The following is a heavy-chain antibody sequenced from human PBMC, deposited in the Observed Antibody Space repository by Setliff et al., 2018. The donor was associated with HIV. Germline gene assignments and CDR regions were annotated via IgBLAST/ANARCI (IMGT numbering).Heavy chain of an antibody. CDR2: IYYSGAT. D-gene: IGHD3-10*01. CDR1: GGSMSSSSYY. J-gene: IGHJ4*02. Sequence: SETLSLTCTVSGGSMSSSSYYWSWIRRTPDKGLEWIGIIYYSGATYYNPSLTSRVTISVDTSRNQFSLKLRSVTAADTAAYYCARLGYVSGGFYKTPGPYYFDYWGQGALVTVSS. CDR3: ARLGYVSGGFYKTPGPYYFDY. V-gene: IGHV4-39*01.